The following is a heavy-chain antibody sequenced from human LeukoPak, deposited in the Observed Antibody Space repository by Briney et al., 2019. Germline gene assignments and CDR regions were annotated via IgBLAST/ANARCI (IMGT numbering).Heavy chain of an antibody. Sequence: GGSLRLSRAASGFTFSSYAMSWVRQAPGKGLEWVSAISGSGGSTYYADSVKGRFTISRDNSKNTLYLQMNSLRAEDTAVYYCAAGRGYSYDPLDYWGQGTLVTVSS. CDR1: GFTFSSYA. CDR3: AAGRGYSYDPLDY. CDR2: ISGSGGST. J-gene: IGHJ4*02. D-gene: IGHD5-18*01. V-gene: IGHV3-23*01.